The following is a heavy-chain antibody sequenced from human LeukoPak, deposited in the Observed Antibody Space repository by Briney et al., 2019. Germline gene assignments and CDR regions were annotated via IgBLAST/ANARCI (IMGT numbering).Heavy chain of an antibody. V-gene: IGHV3-9*01. J-gene: IGHJ4*02. CDR3: AKDLLRMVRGVIIV. CDR1: GFTFDDYA. Sequence: PAGGSLRLSCAASGFTFDDYAMHWVRHAPGKGLEWVSGISWNSGSIGYADSVKGRFTISRDNAKNSLYLKMNSLRAEDTALYYCAKDLLRMVRGVIIVWGQGTLVTVSS. CDR2: ISWNSGSI. D-gene: IGHD3-10*01.